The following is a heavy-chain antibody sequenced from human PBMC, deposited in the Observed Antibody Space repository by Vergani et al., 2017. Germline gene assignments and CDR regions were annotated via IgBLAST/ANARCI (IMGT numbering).Heavy chain of an antibody. CDR3: AGQFSYDYVGGGGMDV. V-gene: IGHV3-7*01. J-gene: IGHJ6*02. Sequence: EVQLVESGGGLVQPGGSLRLSCAASGFTFSSYWMSWVRQAPGKGLEWVANIKQDGSEKYYVDSVKGRFTISRDNAKNSLYLQMNSLRAEDTAVYYCAGQFSYDYVGGGGMDVWGQGTTVTVSS. CDR1: GFTFSSYW. D-gene: IGHD3-16*01. CDR2: IKQDGSEK.